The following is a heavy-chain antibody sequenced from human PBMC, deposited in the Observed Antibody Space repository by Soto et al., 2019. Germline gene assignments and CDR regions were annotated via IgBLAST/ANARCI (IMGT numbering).Heavy chain of an antibody. V-gene: IGHV1-69*13. CDR2: IIPIFGTA. Sequence: SVKVSCKASGGTFSSYAISWVRQAPGQGLEWLGGIIPIFGTANYAQKFQGRITITADESTSTAYMELSSLRSEDTAVYYCARDLSIAARPVAFDIWGQGTMVTVSS. D-gene: IGHD6-6*01. CDR1: GGTFSSYA. J-gene: IGHJ3*02. CDR3: ARDLSIAARPVAFDI.